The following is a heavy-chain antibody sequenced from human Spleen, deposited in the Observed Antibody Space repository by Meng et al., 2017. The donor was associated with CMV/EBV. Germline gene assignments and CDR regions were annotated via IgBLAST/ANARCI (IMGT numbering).Heavy chain of an antibody. CDR3: ARDQQLIQAEYFQH. CDR2: TSAYNGNT. V-gene: IGHV1-18*01. Sequence: KASGYRFTSHGISWVRQAPGQGPEWMGWTSAYNGNTIYAQKFQGRVTMTTDTSTSTAYLELRSLRSDDTAVYYCARDQQLIQAEYFQHWGPGTLVTVSS. CDR1: GYRFTSHG. D-gene: IGHD6-13*01. J-gene: IGHJ1*01.